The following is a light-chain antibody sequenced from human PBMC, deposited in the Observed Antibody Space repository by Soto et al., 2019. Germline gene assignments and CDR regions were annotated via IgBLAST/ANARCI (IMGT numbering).Light chain of an antibody. CDR1: QSISSY. CDR2: AAS. Sequence: DIQMTQSPSSLSASVGDRVTITCRASQSISSYLNWYQQKPGKAPKLLIYAASSLQSGVPSRFSGSGSGTDFTLTISNLQPEDFATYYCQQSDGNFGGWTKVEIK. J-gene: IGKJ4*01. CDR3: QQSDGN. V-gene: IGKV1-39*01.